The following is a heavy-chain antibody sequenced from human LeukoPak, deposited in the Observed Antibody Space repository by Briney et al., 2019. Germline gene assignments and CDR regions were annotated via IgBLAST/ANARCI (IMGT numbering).Heavy chain of an antibody. CDR2: ISSSSSYI. CDR3: ARDLRVDFWSGPSGAEPNAFDI. D-gene: IGHD3-3*01. Sequence: TGGSLRLSCAASGFTFSSYSMNWVRQAPGKGLEWVSSISSSSSYIYYADSVKGGVTISRDNAKNSLYLQMNSLRAEDTAVYYCARDLRVDFWSGPSGAEPNAFDIWGQGTMVTVSS. J-gene: IGHJ3*02. CDR1: GFTFSSYS. V-gene: IGHV3-21*01.